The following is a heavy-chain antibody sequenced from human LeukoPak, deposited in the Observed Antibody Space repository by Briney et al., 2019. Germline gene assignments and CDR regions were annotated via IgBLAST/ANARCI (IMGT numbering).Heavy chain of an antibody. Sequence: SETLSLTCAVYGGSFSGYYWSWIRQPPGKGLEWIGYIYYSGSTNYNPSLKSRVTISVDTSKNQFSLKLSSVTAADTAVYYCARAFYDILTHDYYYGMDVWGQGTTVTVSS. CDR2: IYYSGST. V-gene: IGHV4-59*01. CDR1: GGSFSGYY. CDR3: ARAFYDILTHDYYYGMDV. D-gene: IGHD3-9*01. J-gene: IGHJ6*02.